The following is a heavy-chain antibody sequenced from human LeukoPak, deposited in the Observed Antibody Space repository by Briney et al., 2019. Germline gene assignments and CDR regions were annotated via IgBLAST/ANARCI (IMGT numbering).Heavy chain of an antibody. CDR3: ARDTNGWYFDL. Sequence: GGSLRLSCAASGFTVSSSYMNWVRQAPGKGLEWVSVTYSGGGTHYAESVKGRFTVSRENSKNTLYLQMKSLRAEDTAVYYCARDTNGWYFDLWGRGTLVTVSS. V-gene: IGHV3-66*01. CDR2: TYSGGGT. CDR1: GFTVSSSY. J-gene: IGHJ2*01. D-gene: IGHD1-1*01.